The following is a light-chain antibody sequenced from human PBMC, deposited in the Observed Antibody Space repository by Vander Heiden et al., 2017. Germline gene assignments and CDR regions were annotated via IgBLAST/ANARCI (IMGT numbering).Light chain of an antibody. CDR3: SSYTSSSTLDVV. J-gene: IGLJ2*01. CDR1: SSDVGGYNY. V-gene: IGLV2-14*03. CDR2: DVS. Sequence: QSALTQPASLSGSPRPSITISCTGTSSDVGGYNYVSWYQQHPGKAPKLMIYDVSNRPSGVSNRFSGSKSGNTASLTISGLQAEDEADYYCSSYTSSSTLDVVFGGGTKLTVL.